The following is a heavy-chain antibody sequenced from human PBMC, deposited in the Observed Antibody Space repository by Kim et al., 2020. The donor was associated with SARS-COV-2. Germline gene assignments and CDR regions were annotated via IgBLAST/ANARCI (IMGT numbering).Heavy chain of an antibody. D-gene: IGHD3-10*01. CDR2: IYYSGST. Sequence: SETLSLTCSVSGGSISSYYWSWIRQPPGKGLEWIGYIYYSGSTNYNPSLKSRVTISVDTSKNQFSLKLTSVTAADTAVYYCARSGFGDSPWFDPWGQGTL. CDR1: GGSISSYY. CDR3: ARSGFGDSPWFDP. J-gene: IGHJ5*02. V-gene: IGHV4-59*01.